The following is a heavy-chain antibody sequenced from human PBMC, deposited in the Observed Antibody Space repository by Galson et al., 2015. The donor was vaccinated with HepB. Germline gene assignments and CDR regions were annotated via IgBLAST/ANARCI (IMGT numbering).Heavy chain of an antibody. CDR1: GFTFSSYS. D-gene: IGHD4-11*01. CDR3: ARVNRMTTVTTPDH. CDR2: ISSSSSYI. J-gene: IGHJ4*02. V-gene: IGHV3-21*01. Sequence: SLRLSCAASGFTFSSYSMNWVRQAPGKGLEWVSSISSSSSYIYYADSVKGRFTISRDNAKNSLYLQMNSLRAEDTAVYYCARVNRMTTVTTPDHWGQGTLVTVSS.